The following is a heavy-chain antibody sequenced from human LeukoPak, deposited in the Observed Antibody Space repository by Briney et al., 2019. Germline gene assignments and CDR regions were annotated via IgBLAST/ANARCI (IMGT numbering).Heavy chain of an antibody. CDR2: ISYDGSNK. CDR1: GFTFSSYA. J-gene: IGHJ4*02. Sequence: PGGSLRLSCAASGFTFSSYAMHWVRQAPGKGLEWVAVISYDGSNKYYADSVEGRFTISRDNSKNTLYLQMNSLRAEDTAVYYCARARENGYFDYWGQGTLVTVSS. D-gene: IGHD1-1*01. V-gene: IGHV3-30-3*01. CDR3: ARARENGYFDY.